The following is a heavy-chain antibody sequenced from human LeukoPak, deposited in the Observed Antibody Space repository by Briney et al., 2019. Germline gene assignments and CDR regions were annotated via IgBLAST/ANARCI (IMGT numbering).Heavy chain of an antibody. J-gene: IGHJ4*02. V-gene: IGHV1-18*01. Sequence: ASVKVSCTASGYTFSSYDITWERQAPGHGLEWMGRISAYNGNTNYAQNLQGRVTMTTDTSTSTAYMELRSLRSDDTAVYYCARVAGYGSGSPFDYWGQGALVTVSS. CDR1: GYTFSSYD. CDR2: ISAYNGNT. CDR3: ARVAGYGSGSPFDY. D-gene: IGHD3-10*01.